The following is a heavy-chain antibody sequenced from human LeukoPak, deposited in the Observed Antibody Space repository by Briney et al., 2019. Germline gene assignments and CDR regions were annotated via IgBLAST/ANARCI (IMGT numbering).Heavy chain of an antibody. CDR1: GVTLSNYG. D-gene: IGHD2-15*01. V-gene: IGHV3-30*18. J-gene: IGHJ4*02. CDR3: AKAGAVVVVAAKYFDY. CDR2: ISYDGSAK. Sequence: GGSLRLSCAASGVTLSNYGMQWVRQAPGKGLEWVAVISYDGSAKYYSDSVKGRFTISRDNSKNTLYLQMNSLRAEDTAVYYCAKAGAVVVVAAKYFDYWGQGTLVTVSS.